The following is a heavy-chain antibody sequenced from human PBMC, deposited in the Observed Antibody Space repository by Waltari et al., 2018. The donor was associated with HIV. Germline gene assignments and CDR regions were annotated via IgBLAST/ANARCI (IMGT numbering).Heavy chain of an antibody. Sequence: EVQLVESGGGLVQPGGSLKLSCAASGFTFSDSAIHWVRQTSGQGVEWVGRIRSKANSYATAYGASVKGRFIISRDDSKNMAYLQMSSLKTEDTAVYYCSRPLTYYDFWSGYYYSYGMDVWGQGTTVTVSS. D-gene: IGHD3-3*01. CDR1: GFTFSDSA. CDR3: SRPLTYYDFWSGYYYSYGMDV. V-gene: IGHV3-73*02. J-gene: IGHJ6*02. CDR2: IRSKANSYAT.